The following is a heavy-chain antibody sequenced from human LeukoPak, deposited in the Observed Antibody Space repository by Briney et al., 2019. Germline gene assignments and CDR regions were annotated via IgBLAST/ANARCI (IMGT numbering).Heavy chain of an antibody. J-gene: IGHJ4*02. CDR3: EAYGSV. CDR1: GLTFSNYW. V-gene: IGHV3-7*03. CDR2: IKEDGSET. D-gene: IGHD3-10*01. Sequence: GGSLRLSCAASGLTFSNYWMTWVRQAPGKGLEWVANIKEDGSETYYVDSVKGRFTISRDNDKNTLYLQMNSLRAEDTAVYYCEAYGSVWGQGTLVIVSS.